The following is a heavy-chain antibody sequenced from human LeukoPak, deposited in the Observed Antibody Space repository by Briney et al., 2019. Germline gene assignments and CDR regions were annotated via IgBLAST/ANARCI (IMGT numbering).Heavy chain of an antibody. J-gene: IGHJ4*02. V-gene: IGHV3-30*02. D-gene: IGHD3-16*02. CDR2: IRYDGSNK. CDR3: AKNLGSSLGELSSNDY. CDR1: GFTFSSYG. Sequence: GGSLRLSCAASGFTFSSYGMHWVRQAPGKGLEWVAFIRYDGSNKYYADSMKGRFTISRDNSKNTLYLQMNSLRAEDTAVYYCAKNLGSSLGELSSNDYWGQGTLVTVSS.